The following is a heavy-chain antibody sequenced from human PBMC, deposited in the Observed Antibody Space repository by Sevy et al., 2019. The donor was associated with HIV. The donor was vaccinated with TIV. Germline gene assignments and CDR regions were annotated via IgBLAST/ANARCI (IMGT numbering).Heavy chain of an antibody. CDR2: ISAHNGDT. V-gene: IGHV1-18*01. Sequence: VSVKVSCKTSGYSFTTYGISWVRQAPGQGLEWMGWISAHNGDTYYAQKFQGRVTMTTDTSTSTAYMELRSLRSDDTAVYYCARDFCSAGSCYGALAYWGQGTLVTVSS. J-gene: IGHJ4*02. CDR1: GYSFTTYG. CDR3: ARDFCSAGSCYGALAY. D-gene: IGHD2-15*01.